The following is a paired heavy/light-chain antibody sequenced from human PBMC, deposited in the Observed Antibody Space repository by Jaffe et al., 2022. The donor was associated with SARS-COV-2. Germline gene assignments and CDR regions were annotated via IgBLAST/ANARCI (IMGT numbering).Heavy chain of an antibody. Sequence: QVQLQESGPALVKPSQTLSLTCTVSGASIGSDASSYDGYYWSWIRQPAAKGLEWIGRIYASGRADYNPSLKSRVTISVDTSKNQFSLRLTSVTAADTAVYYCARVYRRDVYNYDGFDIWGQGTMVTVS. CDR1: GASIGSDASSYDGYY. CDR3: ARVYRRDVYNYDGFDI. CDR2: IYASGRA. J-gene: IGHJ3*02. D-gene: IGHD3-16*02. V-gene: IGHV4-61*02.
Light chain of an antibody. J-gene: IGLJ2*01. Sequence: QSALTQPPSVSGSPGQSVTISCDGTSGDVGGHYRVSWYQQPPGTAPKLMIYEVTKRPSGVPDRFSGSKSGNTASLTISGLQAEDEADYYCSSLTSSNTVIFGGGTKLTVL. CDR1: SGDVGGHYR. CDR3: SSLTSSNTVI. CDR2: EVT. V-gene: IGLV2-18*02.